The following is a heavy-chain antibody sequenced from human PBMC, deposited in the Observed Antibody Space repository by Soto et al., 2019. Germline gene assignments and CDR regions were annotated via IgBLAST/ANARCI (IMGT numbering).Heavy chain of an antibody. CDR2: IRSKANSYAT. CDR3: TRLDYYDSSRLFGY. J-gene: IGHJ4*02. Sequence: EVQLVESGGGLVQPGGSLKLSCAASGFTFSGSAMHWVRQASGKGLEWVGRIRSKANSYATAYAASVKGRFTISRDDSKNTAYLQMNSLKTEETAVYYCTRLDYYDSSRLFGYWGQGPLVTVSS. D-gene: IGHD3-22*01. V-gene: IGHV3-73*02. CDR1: GFTFSGSA.